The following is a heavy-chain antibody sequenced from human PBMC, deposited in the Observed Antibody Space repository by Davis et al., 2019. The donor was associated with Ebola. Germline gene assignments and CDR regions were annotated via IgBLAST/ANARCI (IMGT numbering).Heavy chain of an antibody. J-gene: IGHJ5*01. CDR2: IWYDGSNK. CDR1: GFTFSSYG. D-gene: IGHD3-9*01. Sequence: GESLKISCAASGFTFSSYGMHWVRQAPGKGLEWVAVIWYDGSNKYYADSVKGRFTISRDNAKNSLYLRLSSLRAEDTALYYCARVNAVTGYSRFDSWGQGTLVTVSS. CDR3: ARVNAVTGYSRFDS. V-gene: IGHV3-33*03.